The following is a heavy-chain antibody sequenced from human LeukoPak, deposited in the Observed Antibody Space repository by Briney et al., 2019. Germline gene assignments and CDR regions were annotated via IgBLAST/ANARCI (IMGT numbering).Heavy chain of an antibody. V-gene: IGHV3-9*01. CDR3: AKEDRRGRHFDY. D-gene: IGHD3-16*01. J-gene: IGHJ4*02. CDR1: VFTFDDYA. Sequence: PGRSLRLSCAASVFTFDDYAMHWVRQAPGKGLEWVSGISWNSGSIGYADSVKGRFTISRDNAKNSLYLQMNSLRAEDTALYYCAKEDRRGRHFDYWGQGTLVTVSS. CDR2: ISWNSGSI.